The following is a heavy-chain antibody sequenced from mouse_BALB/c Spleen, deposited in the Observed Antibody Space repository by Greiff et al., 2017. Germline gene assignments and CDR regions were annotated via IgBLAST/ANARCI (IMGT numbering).Heavy chain of an antibody. J-gene: IGHJ2*01. CDR3: ARGALFITTATCYFDY. Sequence: QVQLQQSGAELAKPGASVKMSCKASGYTFTSYWMHWVKQRPGQGLEWIGYINPSTGYTEYNQKFKDKATLTADKSSSTAYMQLSSLTSEDSAVYYCARGALFITTATCYFDYWGQGTTLTVSS. CDR2: INPSTGYT. V-gene: IGHV1-7*01. D-gene: IGHD1-2*01. CDR1: GYTFTSYW.